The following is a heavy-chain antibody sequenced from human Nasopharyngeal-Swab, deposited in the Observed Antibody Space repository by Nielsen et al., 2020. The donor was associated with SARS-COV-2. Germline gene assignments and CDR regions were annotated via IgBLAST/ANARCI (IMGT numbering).Heavy chain of an antibody. Sequence: SETLSLTCTLSGGSISSYYWSWIRQPPGKGLEWIGYIYYSGSTYYNPSLKSRVTISVDTSKNQFSLKLSSVTAADTAVYYCARGGNSNRRRWFDPWGQGTLVTVSS. CDR2: IYYSGST. D-gene: IGHD6-13*01. V-gene: IGHV4-59*12. CDR1: GGSISSYY. J-gene: IGHJ5*02. CDR3: ARGGNSNRRRWFDP.